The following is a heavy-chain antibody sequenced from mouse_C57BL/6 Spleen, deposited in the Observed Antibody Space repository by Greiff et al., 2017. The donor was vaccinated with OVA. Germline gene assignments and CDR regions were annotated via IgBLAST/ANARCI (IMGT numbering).Heavy chain of an antibody. Sequence: QVQLQQSGAELVRPGASVTLSCKASGYTFTDYEMHWVKQTPVHGLEWIGAIDPETGGTAYNQKFKGKAILTADKSSSTAYMELRSLTSEDSAVYYCTTYYGNPWYFDVWGTGTTVTVSS. CDR1: GYTFTDYE. J-gene: IGHJ1*03. V-gene: IGHV1-15*01. CDR3: TTYYGNPWYFDV. D-gene: IGHD2-10*01. CDR2: IDPETGGT.